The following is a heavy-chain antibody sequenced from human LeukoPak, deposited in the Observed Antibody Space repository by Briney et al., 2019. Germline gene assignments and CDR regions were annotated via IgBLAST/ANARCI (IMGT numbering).Heavy chain of an antibody. CDR3: ARSGPLLRYFDWLLYGFDY. CDR1: GRSFSGYY. D-gene: IGHD3-9*01. V-gene: IGHV4-34*01. CDR2: INHSGST. Sequence: SETLSLTCAVYGRSFSGYYWSWIRQPPGKGLEWIGEINHSGSTNYNPSLKSRVTISVDTSKNQFSLKLSSVTAADTAVYYCARSGPLLRYFDWLLYGFDYWGQGTLVTVSS. J-gene: IGHJ4*02.